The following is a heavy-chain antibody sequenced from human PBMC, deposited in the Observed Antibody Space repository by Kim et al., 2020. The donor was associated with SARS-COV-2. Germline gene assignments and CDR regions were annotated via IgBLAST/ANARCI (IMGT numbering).Heavy chain of an antibody. Sequence: GGSLRLSCAASGFTFSSYGMHWVRQAPGKGLEWVAVISYDGSNKYYADSGKGRFTISRDNSKNTLYLQMNSLRAEDTAVYYCAKGLVPAALDPDYYYYGMDVWGQGTTVTVSS. CDR3: AKGLVPAALDPDYYYYGMDV. V-gene: IGHV3-30*18. CDR1: GFTFSSYG. D-gene: IGHD2-2*01. J-gene: IGHJ6*02. CDR2: ISYDGSNK.